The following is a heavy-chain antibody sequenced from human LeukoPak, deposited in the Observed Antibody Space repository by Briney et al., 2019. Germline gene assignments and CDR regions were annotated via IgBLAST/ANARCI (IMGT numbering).Heavy chain of an antibody. CDR3: ARRVPGDYGNWFDP. D-gene: IGHD4-17*01. Sequence: SETLSLTRSVSGGSISNVNYYWGWIRQPPGKGLEWIGSKSYSGSTHDNPSLKSRVTISVDTSKNQFSLKLSSVTAADTAVYYCARRVPGDYGNWFDPWGQGDQVTVSS. CDR1: GGSISNVNYY. CDR2: KSYSGST. J-gene: IGHJ5*02. V-gene: IGHV4-39*01.